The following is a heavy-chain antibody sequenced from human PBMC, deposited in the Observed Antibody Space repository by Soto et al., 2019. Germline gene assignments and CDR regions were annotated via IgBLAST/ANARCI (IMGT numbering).Heavy chain of an antibody. CDR2: INPILSMS. V-gene: IGHV1-69*02. D-gene: IGHD3-10*01. J-gene: IGHJ4*02. Sequence: QVQLVQSGAEVKKPGSSVKVSCKASGDTFSFYTINWVRQAPGLGLEWVGRINPILSMSNYAQKFQGRVTMTADNSPNTAYMELRSLRSEVTAMYFCATSYGSGSRAFDSWGQGALVTVSS. CDR3: ATSYGSGSRAFDS. CDR1: GDTFSFYT.